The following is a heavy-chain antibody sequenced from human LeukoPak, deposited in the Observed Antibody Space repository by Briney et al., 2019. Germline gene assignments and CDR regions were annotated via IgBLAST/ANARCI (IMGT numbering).Heavy chain of an antibody. J-gene: IGHJ2*01. Sequence: ASVKVSCKVSGSTLSDLSIHWVRQAPGKGLEYVGGSDPEDGETFHAQNFQGRVTMTEDTSIDTAYMELSRLRSDDTAVYYCVTVRGRLFWYFDLWGRGTLVTVSS. D-gene: IGHD3-10*02. CDR1: GSTLSDLS. V-gene: IGHV1-24*01. CDR2: SDPEDGET. CDR3: VTVRGRLFWYFDL.